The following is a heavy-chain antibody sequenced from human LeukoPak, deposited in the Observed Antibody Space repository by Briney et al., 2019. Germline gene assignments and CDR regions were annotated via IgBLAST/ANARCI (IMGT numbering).Heavy chain of an antibody. Sequence: SETLSLTCAVYGGSFSGYYWSWIRQPPGKGLEWIGEINHGGSTNYNPSLKSRVTISVDTSKNQFSLKLSSVTAADTAVYYCARHYASSGYYFDYWGQGTLVTVSS. CDR2: INHGGST. V-gene: IGHV4-34*01. CDR1: GGSFSGYY. D-gene: IGHD3-22*01. J-gene: IGHJ4*02. CDR3: ARHYASSGYYFDY.